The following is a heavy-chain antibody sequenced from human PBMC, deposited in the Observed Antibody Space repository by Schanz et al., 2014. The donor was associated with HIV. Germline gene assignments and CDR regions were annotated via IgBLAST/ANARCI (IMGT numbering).Heavy chain of an antibody. J-gene: IGHJ3*01. V-gene: IGHV3-7*01. CDR1: GFRFRSYW. D-gene: IGHD3-22*01. Sequence: DVQLVESGGSLVQPGGSLRLSCAASGFRFRSYWMSWVRQAPGKGLEWEANIKEDGIEKYYVDSVKGRFTISRDNAKNSLYLNMYSLRAEDTAVYYCARDFSQGRDSSGPYDAFDLWGQGTMVTVS. CDR3: ARDFSQGRDSSGPYDAFDL. CDR2: IKEDGIEK.